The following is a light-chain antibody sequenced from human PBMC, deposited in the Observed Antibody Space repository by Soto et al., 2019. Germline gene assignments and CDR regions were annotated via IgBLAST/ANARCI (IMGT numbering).Light chain of an antibody. CDR3: CSYAGSYTFV. Sequence: QTVLTYPRSVSEPPGQSVTISCTGTNSDVGGYNYVSWYQQHPGKAPKLMIYDVSKRPSGVTDRFSGSKSGNTASLTISGLQAEDEADYYCCSYAGSYTFVFGTGTKVTVL. J-gene: IGLJ1*01. CDR2: DVS. CDR1: NSDVGGYNY. V-gene: IGLV2-11*01.